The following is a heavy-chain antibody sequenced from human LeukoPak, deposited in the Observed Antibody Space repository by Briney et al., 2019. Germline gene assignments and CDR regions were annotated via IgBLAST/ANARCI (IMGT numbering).Heavy chain of an antibody. J-gene: IGHJ4*02. V-gene: IGHV1-18*01. CDR1: GYIFPRYG. CDR3: VRVNLPVGSPENYFDS. Sequence: GASVKVSCKGSGYIFPRYGLAWVRQAPGQGLEWMGWISPYNGETKYAQNFQDRLTLTTDTSTSTAYMDLRSLRSDDTAVYYCVRVNLPVGSPENYFDSWGQGTLVTVSS. D-gene: IGHD1-26*01. CDR2: ISPYNGET.